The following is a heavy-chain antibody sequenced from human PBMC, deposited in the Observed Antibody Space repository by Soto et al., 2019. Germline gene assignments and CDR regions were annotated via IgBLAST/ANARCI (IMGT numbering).Heavy chain of an antibody. J-gene: IGHJ5*02. V-gene: IGHV3-48*02. Sequence: GGSLRLSCAASGFTFSTYSMNWVRQAPGKGLEWIAYITSSSSTIFYADSVKGRFTISRDNAKNSLYLQMNSLRDEDTSVYYCARDNGRVGSFDPLGQGTLVTVSS. CDR3: ARDNGRVGSFDP. CDR1: GFTFSTYS. D-gene: IGHD1-26*01. CDR2: ITSSSSTI.